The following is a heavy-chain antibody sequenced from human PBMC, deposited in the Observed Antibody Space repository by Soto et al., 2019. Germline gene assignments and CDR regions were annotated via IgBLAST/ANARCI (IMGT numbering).Heavy chain of an antibody. D-gene: IGHD2-2*01. Sequence: EVQLLESGGGLVQPGGSLRLSCAASGFTFSSYAMSWVRQAPGKGLEWVSAISGSGGSTYYADSVKGRFTISRDNSKNTRYLQMNSLRTEDTAVYYCAKDVSKYQPGPPGYWGQGTLVTVSS. CDR1: GFTFSSYA. CDR3: AKDVSKYQPGPPGY. CDR2: ISGSGGST. V-gene: IGHV3-23*01. J-gene: IGHJ4*02.